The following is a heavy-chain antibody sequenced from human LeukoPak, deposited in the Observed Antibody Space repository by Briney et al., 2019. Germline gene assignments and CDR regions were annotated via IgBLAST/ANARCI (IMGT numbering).Heavy chain of an antibody. CDR3: AGGYCSGGGCYESDY. CDR2: IYSGGST. V-gene: IGHV3-53*01. Sequence: PGGSLRLSCAASGFTFSSYWMSWVRQAPGKGLEWVSVIYSGGSTYYADSVKGRFTISRDNSKNTLYLQMNSLRAEDTAVYYCAGGYCSGGGCYESDYWGQGTLVTVSS. D-gene: IGHD2-15*01. CDR1: GFTFSSYW. J-gene: IGHJ4*02.